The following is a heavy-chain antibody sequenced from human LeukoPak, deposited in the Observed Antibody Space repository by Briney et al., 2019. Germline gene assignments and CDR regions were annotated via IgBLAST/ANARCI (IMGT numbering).Heavy chain of an antibody. CDR2: ISYDGSNK. CDR3: ARDLYSSSLYYFDY. V-gene: IGHV3-30-3*01. CDR1: GFTFSSYA. Sequence: GGSLRLSCAASGFTFSSYAMHWVRQDPGKGLEWVAVISYDGSNKYYADSVKGRFTISRDNSKNTLYLQMNSLRAEDTAVYYCARDLYSSSLYYFDYWGQGTLVTVSS. J-gene: IGHJ4*02. D-gene: IGHD6-13*01.